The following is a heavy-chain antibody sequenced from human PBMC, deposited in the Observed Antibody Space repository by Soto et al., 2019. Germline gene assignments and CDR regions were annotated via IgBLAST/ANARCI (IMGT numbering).Heavy chain of an antibody. CDR2: IKSKTDGGTT. Sequence: GGSLRLSCAASGFTFSNAWMSWVRQAPGKGLEWVGRIKSKTDGGTTDYAAPVKGRFTISRDDSKNTLYLQMNSLKTEDTAVYYCTTRLFGVVIPPYYYYYGMDVWGQGTTVTVSS. V-gene: IGHV3-15*01. CDR3: TTRLFGVVIPPYYYYYGMDV. J-gene: IGHJ6*02. CDR1: GFTFSNAW. D-gene: IGHD3-3*01.